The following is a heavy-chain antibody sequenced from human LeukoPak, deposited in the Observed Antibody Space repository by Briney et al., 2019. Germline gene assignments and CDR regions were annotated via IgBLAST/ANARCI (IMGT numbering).Heavy chain of an antibody. D-gene: IGHD3-22*01. CDR2: INPSGGST. CDR1: GYTFTSYY. CDR3: ARDLQFYDSSGYRDAFDI. J-gene: IGHJ3*02. Sequence: ASVKVSCKASGYTFTSYYMHWVRQAPGQGLEWMGIINPSGGSTSYAQKFQGRVTMTRDTSTSTVYMELSRLRSDDAAVYYCARDLQFYDSSGYRDAFDIWGQGTMVTVSS. V-gene: IGHV1-46*01.